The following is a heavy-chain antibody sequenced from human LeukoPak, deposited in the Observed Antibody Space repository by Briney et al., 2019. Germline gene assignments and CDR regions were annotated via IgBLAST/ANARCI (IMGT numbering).Heavy chain of an antibody. J-gene: IGHJ4*02. CDR2: INHSGST. CDR3: ASGDIVVVPSAMPIFGY. CDR1: GGSFSDYY. Sequence: SETLSLTCAVYGGSFSDYYWSWIRQPPGKGLEWIGEINHSGSTNYNPSLKSRVTISVDTSKNQFSLKLSSVTAADTAVYYCASGDIVVVPSAMPIFGYWGQGTLVTVSS. V-gene: IGHV4-34*01. D-gene: IGHD2-2*01.